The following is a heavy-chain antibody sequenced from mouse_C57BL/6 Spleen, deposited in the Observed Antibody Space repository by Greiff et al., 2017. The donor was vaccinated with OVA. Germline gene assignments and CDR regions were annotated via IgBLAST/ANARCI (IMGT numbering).Heavy chain of an antibody. V-gene: IGHV2-6-1*01. J-gene: IGHJ4*01. CDR2: IWSDGST. CDR1: GFSLTSYG. Sequence: VKLMESGPGLVAPSQSLSITCTVSGFSLTSYGVHWVRQPPGKGLEWLVVIWSDGSTTYNSALKSRLSISKDNSKSQVFLKMNSLQTDDTAMYYCARHSVLRSYYAMDYWGQGTSVTVSS. CDR3: ARHSVLRSYYAMDY. D-gene: IGHD3-1*01.